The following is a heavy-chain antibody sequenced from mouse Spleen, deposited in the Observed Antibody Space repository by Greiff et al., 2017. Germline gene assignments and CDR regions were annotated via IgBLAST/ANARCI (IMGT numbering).Heavy chain of an antibody. CDR1: GFTFSSFG. CDR2: ISSGSSTI. V-gene: IGHV5-17*02. J-gene: IGHJ4*01. Sequence: EVMLVESGGGLVQPGGSRKLSCAASGFTFSSFGMHWVRQAPEKGLEWVAYISSGSSTIYYADTVKGRFTISRDNPKNTLFLQMTSLRSEDTAMYYCARRGYYGSYYYAMDYWGQGTSVTVSS. CDR3: ARRGYYGSYYYAMDY. D-gene: IGHD1-1*02.